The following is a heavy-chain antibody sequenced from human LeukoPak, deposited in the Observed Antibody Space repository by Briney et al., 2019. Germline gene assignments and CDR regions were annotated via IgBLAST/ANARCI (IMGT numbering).Heavy chain of an antibody. Sequence: GGSLRLSCAASGFTFSSYWMSWVRQAPGKGLEWVANIKQDGSDKYYVDSVKGRFTISRDNAKNSLYLQMNSLRAEDTAVYYCARPAAAAAAFCDYWGQGTLVIVSS. CDR1: GFTFSSYW. J-gene: IGHJ4*02. V-gene: IGHV3-7*02. CDR2: IKQDGSDK. D-gene: IGHD6-25*01. CDR3: ARPAAAAAAFCDY.